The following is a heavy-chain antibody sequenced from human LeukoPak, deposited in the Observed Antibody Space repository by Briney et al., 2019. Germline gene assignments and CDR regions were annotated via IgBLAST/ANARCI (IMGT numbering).Heavy chain of an antibody. CDR2: INPNSDGT. CDR1: GYTFTGYY. Sequence: ASVKVSCKASGYTFTGYYIHWVRQAPGQGLQWLGWINPNSDGTNSAQKFHGRVTMTRDTSISTAYMDLSRLRSDDTAVYYCARDYGANFSPDYWGQGTLVTVSS. V-gene: IGHV1-2*02. D-gene: IGHD4-23*01. J-gene: IGHJ4*02. CDR3: ARDYGANFSPDY.